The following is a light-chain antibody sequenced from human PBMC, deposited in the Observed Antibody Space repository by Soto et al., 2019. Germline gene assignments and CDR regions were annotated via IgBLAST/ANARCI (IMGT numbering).Light chain of an antibody. CDR2: EVN. Sequence: QSVLTQPPSASGSPGQSVTISCTGTSSVVGGYNYVSSFQQHPGKAPKLIIHEVNQRPSGVPDRFSGSKSGNTASLTVSGLQAEDEGTYYCSSYGGYNNVVFGTGTKVTVL. CDR3: SSYGGYNNVV. J-gene: IGLJ1*01. CDR1: SSVVGGYNY. V-gene: IGLV2-8*01.